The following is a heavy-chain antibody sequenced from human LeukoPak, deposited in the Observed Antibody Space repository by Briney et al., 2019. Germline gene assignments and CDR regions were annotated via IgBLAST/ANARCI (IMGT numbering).Heavy chain of an antibody. Sequence: SETLSLTCTVSGGSISSSSYYWGWIRQPPGKGLEWIGNIYYSGSTYYNPSLKSRVTISVVTSKNQFSLKLNSVTAADTAVYYCARANFGAAGRYFDYWGQGSLVTVSS. CDR2: IYYSGST. CDR1: GGSISSSSYY. CDR3: ARANFGAAGRYFDY. V-gene: IGHV4-39*07. D-gene: IGHD3-10*01. J-gene: IGHJ4*02.